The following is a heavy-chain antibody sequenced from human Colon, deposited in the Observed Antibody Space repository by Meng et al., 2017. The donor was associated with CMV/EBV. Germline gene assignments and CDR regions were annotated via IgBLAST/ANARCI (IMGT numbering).Heavy chain of an antibody. CDR3: AREPSNAAFDI. CDR1: GFTFSTNS. J-gene: IGHJ3*02. V-gene: IGHV3-21*06. Sequence: GGSLRLSCVGSGFTFSTNSLNWVRQAPGKGLEWVSSITTSGDFVFYADSVRGRFVISRDNAKNSLYLQMNTLKAEETAVYYCAREPSNAAFDIWGQGTMVTVSS. CDR2: ITTSGDFV.